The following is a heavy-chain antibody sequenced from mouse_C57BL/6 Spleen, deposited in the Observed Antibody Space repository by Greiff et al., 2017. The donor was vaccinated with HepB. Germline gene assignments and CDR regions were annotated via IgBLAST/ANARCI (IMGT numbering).Heavy chain of an antibody. J-gene: IGHJ3*01. CDR3: ARDYYYGSRTWFAY. CDR2: ISSGSSTI. D-gene: IGHD1-1*01. V-gene: IGHV5-17*01. CDR1: GFTFSDYG. Sequence: EVNVVESGGGLVKPGGSLKLSCAASGFTFSDYGMHWVRQAPEKGLEWVAYISSGSSTIYYADTVKGRFTISRDNAKNTLFLQMTSLRSEDTAMYYGARDYYYGSRTWFAYWGQGTLVTVSA.